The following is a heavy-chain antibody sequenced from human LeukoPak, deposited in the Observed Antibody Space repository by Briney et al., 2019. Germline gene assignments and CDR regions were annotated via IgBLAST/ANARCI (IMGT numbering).Heavy chain of an antibody. D-gene: IGHD6-19*01. V-gene: IGHV1-2*02. CDR1: GYTFTGYY. J-gene: IGHJ6*03. Sequence: GASVKVSCKASGYTFTGYYMHWVRQAPGQGLEWMGWINPNSGGTNYAQKFQGRVTMTRDTSISTAYMELSRLRSDDTAVYYCARGGVSSGWSPADYYYMDVWGKGTTVTISS. CDR3: ARGGVSSGWSPADYYYMDV. CDR2: INPNSGGT.